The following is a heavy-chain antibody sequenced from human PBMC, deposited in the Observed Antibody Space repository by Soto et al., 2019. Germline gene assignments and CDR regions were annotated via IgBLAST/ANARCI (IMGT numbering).Heavy chain of an antibody. CDR2: IYSGGST. CDR3: ARMAAADYYYYGMDV. J-gene: IGHJ6*02. D-gene: IGHD6-19*01. V-gene: IGHV3-53*01. CDR1: GFTVSSNY. Sequence: GGSLRLSCAASGFTVSSNYMSWVRQAPGKGLEWVSVIYSGGSTYYADSVKGRFTISRDNSKNTLYLQMNSLRAEDTAVYYCARMAAADYYYYGMDVWGQGTTVTVSS.